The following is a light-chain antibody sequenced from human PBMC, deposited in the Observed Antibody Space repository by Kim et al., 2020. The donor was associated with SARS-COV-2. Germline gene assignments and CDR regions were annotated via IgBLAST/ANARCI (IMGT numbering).Light chain of an antibody. CDR3: QAWDSRSHVV. CDR2: QDS. Sequence: SYELTQPPSVSVSPGQTASITCSGDKLGDKYACWYQQKPGQSPVLVIYQDSKRPSGIPERFSGSNSGNTATLTISGTQAMDEADYYCQAWDSRSHVVFGGGTKLTVL. J-gene: IGLJ2*01. CDR1: KLGDKY. V-gene: IGLV3-1*01.